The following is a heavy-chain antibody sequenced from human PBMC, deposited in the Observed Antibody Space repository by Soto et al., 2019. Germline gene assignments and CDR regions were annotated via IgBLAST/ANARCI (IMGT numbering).Heavy chain of an antibody. CDR3: ARDLWRGWFGEYYYNYGMDV. J-gene: IGHJ6*02. V-gene: IGHV3-33*01. CDR2: IWYDGSNK. D-gene: IGHD3-10*01. CDR1: GFTFSSYG. Sequence: GGSLRLSCAASGFTFSSYGMHWVRQAPGKGLEWVAVIWYDGSNKYYADSVKGRFTISRDNSKNTLYLQMNSLRAEDTAVYYCARDLWRGWFGEYYYNYGMDVWGQGTTVTVSS.